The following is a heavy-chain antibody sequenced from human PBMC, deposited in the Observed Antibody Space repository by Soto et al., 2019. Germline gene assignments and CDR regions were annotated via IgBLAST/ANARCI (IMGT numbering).Heavy chain of an antibody. Sequence: GGSLRLSCAASGFTFSSYGMHWDRQAPGKGLEWVAVISYDGSNKYYADSVKGRFTISRDNSKNTLYLQMNSLRAEDTAVYYCARDASGTYFTFDYWGQGTLVTVSS. V-gene: IGHV3-30*03. CDR1: GFTFSSYG. CDR2: ISYDGSNK. CDR3: ARDASGTYFTFDY. D-gene: IGHD1-26*01. J-gene: IGHJ4*02.